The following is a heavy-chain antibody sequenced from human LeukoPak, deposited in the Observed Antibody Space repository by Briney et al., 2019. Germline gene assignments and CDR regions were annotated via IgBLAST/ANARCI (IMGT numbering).Heavy chain of an antibody. J-gene: IGHJ6*02. Sequence: PGGSLRLSCTLSGVSVTDTLIDWVRQAPGKGPEWVAVIWYDGSNKYYADSVKGRFTISRDNSKNTLYLQMNSLRAEDTAVYYCARGTPLIYPLLRYFDWPEADDGMDVWGQGTTVTVSS. CDR3: ARGTPLIYPLLRYFDWPEADDGMDV. V-gene: IGHV3-33*08. CDR2: IWYDGSNK. D-gene: IGHD3-9*01. CDR1: GVSVTDTL.